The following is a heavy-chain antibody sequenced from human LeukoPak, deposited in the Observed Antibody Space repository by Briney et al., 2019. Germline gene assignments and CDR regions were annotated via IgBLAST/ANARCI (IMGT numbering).Heavy chain of an antibody. J-gene: IGHJ4*02. CDR3: ARGRNSASFDY. Sequence: GGSLRLSCAASGFTFSSYSMNWVCQAPGKGLEWVSSISSSSSYIYYADSVKGRFTISRDNAKNSLYLQMNSLGAEDTAVYYCARGRNSASFDYWGQGTLVTVSS. CDR2: ISSSSSYI. V-gene: IGHV3-21*01. CDR1: GFTFSSYS.